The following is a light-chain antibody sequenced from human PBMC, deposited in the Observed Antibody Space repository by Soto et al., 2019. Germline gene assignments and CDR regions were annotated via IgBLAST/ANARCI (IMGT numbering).Light chain of an antibody. Sequence: EIVMTQSPATLSVSPGERVTFSCRASQSVTSNLAWYQQKPGQAPRLLIYGASTGATGIPARFSGSGSGTEFTLTINSLQSEDFAVYYCQQYDNWPLTFGGGTKVDIK. CDR1: QSVTSN. CDR2: GAS. V-gene: IGKV3-15*01. CDR3: QQYDNWPLT. J-gene: IGKJ4*01.